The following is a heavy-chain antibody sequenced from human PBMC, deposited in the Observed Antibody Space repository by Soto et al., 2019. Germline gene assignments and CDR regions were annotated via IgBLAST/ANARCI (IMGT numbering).Heavy chain of an antibody. D-gene: IGHD2-15*01. CDR3: ARAPHRLQWDY. J-gene: IGHJ4*02. CDR1: GFTFSSYW. Sequence: PVGSLRLSCAASGFTFSSYWMSWVRQAPGKGLERVANIKQDGSEKYYVDSVKGRFTISRDNAKNSLYLQMNSLRAEDTAVYYCARAPHRLQWDYWGQGTLVTVSS. CDR2: IKQDGSEK. V-gene: IGHV3-7*03.